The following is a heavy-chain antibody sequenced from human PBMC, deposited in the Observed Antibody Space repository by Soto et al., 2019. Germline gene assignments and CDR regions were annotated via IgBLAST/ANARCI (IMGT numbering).Heavy chain of an antibody. CDR2: ISGSGAGT. J-gene: IGHJ3*01. D-gene: IGHD1-1*01. CDR1: GFTFSTYA. V-gene: IGHV3-23*01. CDR3: VRIGTVVGFDF. Sequence: GGSLRLSCAASGFTFSTYAFTWVRQAPGKGLEWVSSISGSGAGTYYLDSVRGRFTISRDNSKNTLQLQMNSLRAEDTALYYCVRIGTVVGFDFWGQGTMVTVSS.